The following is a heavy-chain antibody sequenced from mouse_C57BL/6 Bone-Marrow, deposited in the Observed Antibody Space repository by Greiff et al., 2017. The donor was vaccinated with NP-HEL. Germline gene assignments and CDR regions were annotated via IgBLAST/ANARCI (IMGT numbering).Heavy chain of an antibody. V-gene: IGHV14-4*01. J-gene: IGHJ4*01. D-gene: IGHD1-1*01. CDR2: IDPENGDT. CDR3: TTWGTVVAHYYAMDY. CDR1: GFNIKDDY. Sequence: EVQLQQSGAELVRPGASVKLSCTASGFNIKDDYMHWVKQRPEQGLEWIGWIDPENGDTEYASKFQGKATITADTSSNTAYLQLSSLTSEDTAVYYCTTWGTVVAHYYAMDYWGQGTSVTVSS.